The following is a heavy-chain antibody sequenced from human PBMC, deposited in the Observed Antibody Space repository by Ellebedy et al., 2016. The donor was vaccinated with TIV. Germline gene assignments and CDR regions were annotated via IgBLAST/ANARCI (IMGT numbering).Heavy chain of an antibody. CDR1: GFSFSHYW. CDR2: IKQDGGER. D-gene: IGHD1-14*01. V-gene: IGHV3-7*03. CDR3: VRWDRGNPGS. Sequence: GGSLRLSCVASGFSFSHYWMAWVRQAPGKGPEWVANIKQDGGERYYVDSVKGRFIISRDNAKNSLYLQMNSLKTDDTAVYYCVRWDRGNPGSWGQGTRVTVS. J-gene: IGHJ4*02.